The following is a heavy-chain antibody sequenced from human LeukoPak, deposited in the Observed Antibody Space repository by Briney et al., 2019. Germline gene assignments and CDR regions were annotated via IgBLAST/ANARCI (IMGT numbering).Heavy chain of an antibody. CDR3: ATERGIVGASVGFDY. D-gene: IGHD1-26*01. Sequence: ASAKVSCKASGYTFTGFYMHWVRQAPGQGLEWVGWINPHSGGTNYAQKFQGRVSMTRDTSISTAYMELSRLKSDDTAVYYCATERGIVGASVGFDYWGQGTLVTVSS. V-gene: IGHV1-2*02. CDR2: INPHSGGT. J-gene: IGHJ4*02. CDR1: GYTFTGFY.